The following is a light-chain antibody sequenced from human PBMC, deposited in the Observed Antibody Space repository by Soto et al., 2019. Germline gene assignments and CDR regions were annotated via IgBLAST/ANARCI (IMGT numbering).Light chain of an antibody. CDR1: RGDVGAYYY. CDR2: EVT. J-gene: IGLJ1*01. Sequence: QSVLTQPSSVTGSPCESSAISCTGTRGDVGAYYYVSCNQQHPGESPNPMISEVTNRPSGVTKRCSGCMSGNTASLTISGLYIDVEAYYYCILLTSTFTFIFGPGTKVTVL. CDR3: ILLTSTFTFI. V-gene: IGLV2-14*01.